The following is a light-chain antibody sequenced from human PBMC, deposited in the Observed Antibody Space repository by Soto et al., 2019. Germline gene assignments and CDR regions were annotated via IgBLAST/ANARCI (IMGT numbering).Light chain of an antibody. CDR1: QGIGFY. CDR2: AAS. V-gene: IGKV1-27*01. CDR3: QKYDSAPLT. J-gene: IGKJ4*01. Sequence: DIQMTQSPSSLSASVGDRVTITCRASQGIGFYLAWYQQKPGKSPKLLLYAASTLQSGVPSRFSGSGSETDFTLTISSLQPEDIATYFCQKYDSAPLTFGGGTKVEIK.